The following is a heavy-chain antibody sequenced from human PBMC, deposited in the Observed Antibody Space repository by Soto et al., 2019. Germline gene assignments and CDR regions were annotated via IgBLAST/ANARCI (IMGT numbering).Heavy chain of an antibody. CDR1: GYTFITYG. J-gene: IGHJ4*02. CDR2: ISPIIGKT. CDR3: ARDSPPPDY. V-gene: IGHV1-18*01. Sequence: GASVKVSCKASGYTFITYGISWVRQAPGQGLEWMGGISPIIGKTNYAQKFQGRVTMTTDTSTSTAYMELRSLRSDDTAVYYCARDSPPPDYWGQGTLVTVSS.